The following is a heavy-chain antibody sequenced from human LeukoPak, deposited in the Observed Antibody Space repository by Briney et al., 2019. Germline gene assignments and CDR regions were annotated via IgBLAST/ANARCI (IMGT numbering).Heavy chain of an antibody. CDR1: GYTFSIYN. Sequence: GASVKVSCKASGYTFSIYNMHWVRQAPGQGLEWMGIINPSGGTSYAQKLQGRITMTRDTSTSTLYMELSSLRSEDTAVYYCARVRQLAHRAFDIWGQGTMVTVSS. D-gene: IGHD6-6*01. V-gene: IGHV1-46*01. CDR2: INPSGGT. J-gene: IGHJ3*02. CDR3: ARVRQLAHRAFDI.